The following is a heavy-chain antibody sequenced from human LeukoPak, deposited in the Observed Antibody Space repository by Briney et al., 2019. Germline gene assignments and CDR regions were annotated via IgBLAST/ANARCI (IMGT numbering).Heavy chain of an antibody. CDR3: AKDITLVVTGFDY. J-gene: IGHJ4*02. Sequence: GGSLRLSCAASGFTFDDYAMPWVRQAPGKSLEWVSGISWNSGSIGYADSVKGRFTISRDNAKNSLYLQMNSLRAEDTALYYCAKDITLVVTGFDYWGQGTLVTVSS. CDR2: ISWNSGSI. V-gene: IGHV3-9*01. CDR1: GFTFDDYA. D-gene: IGHD2-21*02.